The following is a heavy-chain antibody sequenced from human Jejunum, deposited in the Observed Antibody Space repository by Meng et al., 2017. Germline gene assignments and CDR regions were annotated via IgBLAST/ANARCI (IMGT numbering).Heavy chain of an antibody. Sequence: EVQLVESGGGLVQPGGSMRRSCAASGISVSSNYMSWVRQAPGKGLELFSVIYSGGNTYYADSVKGRFTISRDKSKNTLYLQMNSLRAEDTAVYYCVTAETTVAGTTGSTDYWGQGTLVTVSS. CDR3: VTAETTVAGTTGSTDY. CDR2: IYSGGNT. V-gene: IGHV3-66*01. D-gene: IGHD6-19*01. J-gene: IGHJ4*02. CDR1: GISVSSNY.